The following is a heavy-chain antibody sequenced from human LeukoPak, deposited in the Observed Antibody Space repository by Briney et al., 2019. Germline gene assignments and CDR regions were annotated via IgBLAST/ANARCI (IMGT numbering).Heavy chain of an antibody. D-gene: IGHD2-2*01. J-gene: IGHJ4*02. CDR2: IQYNGNNK. Sequence: GGSLRLSCAASGFTFNNFGMHWVRQAPGKGLEWVTFIQYNGNNKYYADSVKGRFTISRDNSKNTLYLQMNSLRAEDTAVYYCAKGSSSSRPYYFDYWGQGTLVTVSS. CDR3: AKGSSSSRPYYFDY. V-gene: IGHV3-30*02. CDR1: GFTFNNFG.